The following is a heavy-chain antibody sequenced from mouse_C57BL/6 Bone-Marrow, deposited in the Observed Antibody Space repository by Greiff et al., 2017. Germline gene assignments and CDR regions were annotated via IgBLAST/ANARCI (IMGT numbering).Heavy chain of an antibody. CDR1: GYTFTSYW. CDR3: ASDDSTWFAY. D-gene: IGHD2-4*01. J-gene: IGHJ3*01. CDR2: IYPGSGST. V-gene: IGHV1-55*01. Sequence: QVQLQQPGAELVKPGASVKMSCKASGYTFTSYWITWVKQRPGQGLEWIGDIYPGSGSTNYNEKFKSKATLTVDTSSRTAYMELSSLTSEDSAVYYGASDDSTWFAYWGHGTLVTVSA.